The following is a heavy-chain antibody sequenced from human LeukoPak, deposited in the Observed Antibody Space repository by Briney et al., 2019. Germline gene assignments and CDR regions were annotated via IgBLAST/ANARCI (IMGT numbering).Heavy chain of an antibody. Sequence: GGSLRLSCAASGYTFTCCAMSWVRQAPGKGLEGVSAISGSGDSTYYADSVKGRFTMSRDNSKNTLYLQMNSLRAEDTAVYFCAKDLRGAADFWGQGTLVTVSS. CDR3: AKDLRGAADF. CDR2: ISGSGDST. CDR1: GYTFTCCA. D-gene: IGHD6-25*01. J-gene: IGHJ4*02. V-gene: IGHV3-23*01.